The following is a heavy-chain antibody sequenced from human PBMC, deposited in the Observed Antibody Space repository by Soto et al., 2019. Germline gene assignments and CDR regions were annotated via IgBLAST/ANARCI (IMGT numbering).Heavy chain of an antibody. V-gene: IGHV3-30*18. CDR2: ISYDGSDK. CDR1: GFTFSSYA. J-gene: IGHJ6*01. D-gene: IGHD3-10*01. CDR3: AKVPSDRGYYYFAMDV. Sequence: QVQLVESGGGVVQPGRSLRLSCAASGFTFSSYAIHWVRQAPGKGLEWVAVISYDGSDKYYADSVKGRFTISRDNSKNTLYLQLNGLRAEDTAVYYCAKVPSDRGYYYFAMDVW.